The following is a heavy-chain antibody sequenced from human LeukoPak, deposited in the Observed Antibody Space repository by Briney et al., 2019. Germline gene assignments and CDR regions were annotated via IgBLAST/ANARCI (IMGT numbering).Heavy chain of an antibody. Sequence: AXVKVSCKASGYTFINYGLSWMRQAPGQGLEWMGWISGYNGKTKYAQRLQGRVTMTTDTSTSTAYMELRSLRSDDTAVYYCARDIDPNYGDSYLDYWGQGTLVTVSS. CDR2: ISGYNGKT. CDR3: ARDIDPNYGDSYLDY. V-gene: IGHV1-18*01. J-gene: IGHJ4*02. D-gene: IGHD4-17*01. CDR1: GYTFINYG.